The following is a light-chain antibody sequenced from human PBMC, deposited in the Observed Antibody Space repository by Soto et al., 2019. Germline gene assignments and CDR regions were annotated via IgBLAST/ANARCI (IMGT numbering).Light chain of an antibody. CDR3: QQRSNWIT. J-gene: IGKJ5*01. CDR2: DAS. V-gene: IGKV3-11*01. Sequence: IVLTQSPATLSLSPGERATLSCRARQSVSSYLAWYQQKPGQAPRLLIYDASNRAAVIPARFSGSGSGTDFTLTISSLEPEDFAVYYCQQRSNWITFGQGTRLEMK. CDR1: QSVSSY.